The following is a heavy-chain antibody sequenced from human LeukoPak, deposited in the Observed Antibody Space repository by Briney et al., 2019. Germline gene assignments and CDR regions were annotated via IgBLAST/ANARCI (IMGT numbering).Heavy chain of an antibody. D-gene: IGHD5-18*01. CDR2: INWNGGST. J-gene: IGHJ4*02. Sequence: GGSLRLSCAASGFTFDDHGMNWVRQAPGKGLEWVSGINWNGGSTFYADSVKGRFTISRDNAKNALYLQMNSLTAEDTALYHCARDRSYGSFDYWGQGTLVTVSS. CDR3: ARDRSYGSFDY. CDR1: GFTFDDHG. V-gene: IGHV3-20*01.